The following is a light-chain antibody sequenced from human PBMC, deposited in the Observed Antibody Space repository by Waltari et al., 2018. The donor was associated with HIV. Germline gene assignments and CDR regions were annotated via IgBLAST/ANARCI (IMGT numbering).Light chain of an antibody. Sequence: SYELTQPPSVSVSPGQTARIPCSGDVLAQQYANWYQQKPGQAPVLVIYKDTERPSGIPERFSGSSSGTTVTLTISGVQPDDEADYYCQSADTSYTSRVFGIGTKVTVL. CDR1: VLAQQY. V-gene: IGLV3-25*03. J-gene: IGLJ1*01. CDR2: KDT. CDR3: QSADTSYTSRV.